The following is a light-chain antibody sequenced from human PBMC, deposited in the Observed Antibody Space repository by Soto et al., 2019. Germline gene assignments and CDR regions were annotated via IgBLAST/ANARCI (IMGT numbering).Light chain of an antibody. Sequence: QSVLTQPASVSGSPGQSITISCTGTSSDVGGYIYVSWYQQHPGKAPKLMIYEVSNRPSGVSNRFSGSKSGNTASLTISGLQAEDEADYYCNSYTSSSTYVFGTGTKVTVL. V-gene: IGLV2-14*01. J-gene: IGLJ1*01. CDR2: EVS. CDR3: NSYTSSSTYV. CDR1: SSDVGGYIY.